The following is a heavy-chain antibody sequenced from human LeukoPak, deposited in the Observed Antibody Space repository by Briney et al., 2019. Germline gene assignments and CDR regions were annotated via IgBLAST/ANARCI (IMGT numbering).Heavy chain of an antibody. V-gene: IGHV1-69*06. J-gene: IGHJ5*02. CDR3: ARRSGSYLATRFDP. CDR2: IIPIFGTA. CDR1: GGTFSSYA. Sequence: GASVKVSCKASGGTFSSYAISWVRQAPGRGLEWMGGIIPIFGTANYAQKFQGRVTITADKSTSTAYMELSSLRSEDTAVYYCARRSGSYLATRFDPWGQGTLVTVSS. D-gene: IGHD3-10*01.